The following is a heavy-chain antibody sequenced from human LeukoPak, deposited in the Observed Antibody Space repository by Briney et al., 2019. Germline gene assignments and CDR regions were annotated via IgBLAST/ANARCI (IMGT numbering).Heavy chain of an antibody. CDR3: ARDRGDMVTDY. CDR1: GGTFSSYA. CDR2: IIPIFGTA. V-gene: IGHV1-69*13. J-gene: IGHJ4*02. Sequence: GASVKVSCKASGGTFSSYAISWVRQAPGQGLEWMGGIIPIFGTANYAQKFQGRVTITADESTSTAYMELSSLRSDDTAVYYCARDRGDMVTDYWGQGALVTVSS. D-gene: IGHD5-18*01.